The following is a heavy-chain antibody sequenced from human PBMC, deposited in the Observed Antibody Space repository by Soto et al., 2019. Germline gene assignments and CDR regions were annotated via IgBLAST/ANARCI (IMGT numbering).Heavy chain of an antibody. V-gene: IGHV1-2*04. CDR3: AREGKSRDYYDSSGYPALDI. CDR1: GYTFTGYY. D-gene: IGHD3-22*01. CDR2: INPNSGGT. Sequence: QVQLVQSGAEVKKPGASVKVSCKASGYTFTGYYMHWVRQAPGQGLEWMGWINPNSGGTNYAQKFQGWVTMTRDTSISTAYMELSRLRSDDTAVYYCAREGKSRDYYDSSGYPALDIWGQGTMVTVSS. J-gene: IGHJ3*02.